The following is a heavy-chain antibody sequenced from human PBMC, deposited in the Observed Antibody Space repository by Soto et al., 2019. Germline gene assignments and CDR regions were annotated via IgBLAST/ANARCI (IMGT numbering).Heavy chain of an antibody. Sequence: SETLSLTCTVSGGSISSYYWSWIRQPPGKGLEWIGYIYYSGSTNYNPSLKSRVTISVDTSKNQFSLKLSSVTAADTAVYYCAKDHARFYTYYDFWSGRRPGFEYWGQRTLVTVS. CDR1: GGSISSYY. CDR2: IYYSGST. J-gene: IGHJ4*02. D-gene: IGHD3-3*01. CDR3: AKDHARFYTYYDFWSGRRPGFEY. V-gene: IGHV4-59*01.